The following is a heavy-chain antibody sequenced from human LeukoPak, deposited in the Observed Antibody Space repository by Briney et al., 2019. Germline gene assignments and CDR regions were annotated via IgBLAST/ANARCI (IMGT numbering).Heavy chain of an antibody. V-gene: IGHV4-4*07. CDR2: IYTSGST. CDR3: AREGKGYCSGGSCYGGFHDAFDI. CDR1: GGSISSYY. Sequence: SETLSLTCTVSGGSISSYYWSWIRQPAGKGLEWIGRIYTSGSTNYNPSLKSRVTMSVDTSKNQFSLKLSSVTAADTAVYYCAREGKGYCSGGSCYGGFHDAFDIWGQGTMVTVSS. J-gene: IGHJ3*02. D-gene: IGHD2-15*01.